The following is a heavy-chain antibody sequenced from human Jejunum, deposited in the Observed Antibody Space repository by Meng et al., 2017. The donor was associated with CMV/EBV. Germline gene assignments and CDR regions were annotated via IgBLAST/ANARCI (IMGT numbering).Heavy chain of an antibody. CDR1: GFTLSNCW. CDR3: AREGGNGPYFDY. Sequence: SGFTLSNCWMRWVRQAPGKGLEWVANIKQDGSEKYYVDSVEGRFSISRDNTKKSLYLQMNSLRAEDTAVYYCAREGGNGPYFDYWGQGTLVTVSS. V-gene: IGHV3-7*01. D-gene: IGHD1-26*01. CDR2: IKQDGSEK. J-gene: IGHJ4*02.